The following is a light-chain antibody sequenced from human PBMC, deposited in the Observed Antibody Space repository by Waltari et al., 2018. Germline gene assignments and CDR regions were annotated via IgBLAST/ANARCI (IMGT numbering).Light chain of an antibody. CDR1: RNILYSSNNKNH. V-gene: IGKV4-1*01. J-gene: IGKJ2*01. Sequence: DIVMTQSPDSLTASLGERATINCKSSRNILYSSNNKNHLAWYQQKPGQPPKLLIYWASTRKSGVPDRFSGSGSGTDFTLTISSLQPEDVAVYYCQQYYTTPPYTFGQGTKLEIK. CDR2: WAS. CDR3: QQYYTTPPYT.